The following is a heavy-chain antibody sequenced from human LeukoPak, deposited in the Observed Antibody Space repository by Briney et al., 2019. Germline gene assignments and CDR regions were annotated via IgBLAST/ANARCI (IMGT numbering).Heavy chain of an antibody. CDR1: GFTFSSYS. V-gene: IGHV3-21*01. Sequence: GGSLRLSCAASGFTFSSYSMNWVRQAPGKGLEWVSSISSSSSYIYYADSVKGRFTISRDNAKNSLYLQMNSLRAEDTAVYYCARDREWGENRFGYYYYYGMDVWGQGTTVTVSS. J-gene: IGHJ6*02. CDR3: ARDREWGENRFGYYYYYGMDV. CDR2: ISSSSSYI. D-gene: IGHD3-10*01.